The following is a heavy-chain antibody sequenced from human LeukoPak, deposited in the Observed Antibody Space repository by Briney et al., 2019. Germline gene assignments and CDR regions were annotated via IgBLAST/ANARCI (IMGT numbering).Heavy chain of an antibody. CDR3: AHRLTVEVRGALTEEAFDY. CDR2: IYWNDDK. CDR1: GFSLSRSGVG. V-gene: IGHV2-5*01. J-gene: IGHJ4*02. D-gene: IGHD3-10*01. Sequence: AGPTLVKPTQTLTLTCTFSGFSLSRSGVGVGWIRQPPGKPPEWLAVIYWNDDKRYSPSLKSRLTITKDTSKNEVILRITNTAPVDTATYFCAHRLTVEVRGALTEEAFDYWGQGTLVTVSS.